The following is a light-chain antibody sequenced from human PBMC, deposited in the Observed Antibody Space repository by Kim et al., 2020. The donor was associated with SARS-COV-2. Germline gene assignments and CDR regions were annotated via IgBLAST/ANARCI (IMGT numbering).Light chain of an antibody. V-gene: IGLV4-69*01. J-gene: IGLJ3*02. CDR2: LNSEGSH. CDR3: QTWGTGIQV. Sequence: QPVLTRSPSASASLGASVKLTCTLRNGHSSYAIAWHQQQSDKGPRYLMKLNSEGSHSKGDRIPDRFLGSSSGAQRSLTISSLQSEDEADYYCQTWGTGIQVFGGGTQLTVL. CDR1: NGHSSYA.